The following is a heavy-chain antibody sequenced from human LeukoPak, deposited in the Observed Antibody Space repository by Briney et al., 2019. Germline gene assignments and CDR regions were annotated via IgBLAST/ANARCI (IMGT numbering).Heavy chain of an antibody. CDR1: GITLSNYG. V-gene: IGHV3-23*01. D-gene: IGHD2-21*02. CDR2: ISGSGGSL. Sequence: GGSLRLSCAVSGITLSNYGVSWVRQTPGKGLEWVSSISGSGGSLYYADSVKGRFTISRDNSKNTFYLQMNSLRAEDTAIYYCAKDFVAVTAIGMYYSDYWGQGTLVTVSA. CDR3: AKDFVAVTAIGMYYSDY. J-gene: IGHJ4*02.